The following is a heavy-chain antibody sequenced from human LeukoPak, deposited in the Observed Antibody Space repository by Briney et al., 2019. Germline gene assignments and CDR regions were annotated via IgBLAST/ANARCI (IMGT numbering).Heavy chain of an antibody. V-gene: IGHV3-48*01. Sequence: GGSLRLSCAASGFTFSSYEMNWVRQAPGKGLEWVSYISSSSSTIYYADSVKGRFTISRDNAKNSLYLQMNSLRAEDTAVYYCARAVRVGVRTKGESYFDYWGQGTLVTVSS. D-gene: IGHD3-16*01. CDR1: GFTFSSYE. J-gene: IGHJ4*02. CDR2: ISSSSSTI. CDR3: ARAVRVGVRTKGESYFDY.